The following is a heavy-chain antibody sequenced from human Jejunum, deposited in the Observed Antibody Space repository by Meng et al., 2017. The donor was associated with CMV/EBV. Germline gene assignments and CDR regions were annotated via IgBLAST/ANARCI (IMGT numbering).Heavy chain of an antibody. CDR2: ISYDGSNN. V-gene: IGHV3-30*04. CDR3: ARENWTGYYSYSLGGMDV. D-gene: IGHD3/OR15-3a*01. Sequence: SSAMHWVRPAPGKGLEWVAVISYDGSNNYYADSVKGRFTLSRDNSKSTLYLQMNSLRAEDTALYYCARENWTGYYSYSLGGMDVWGQGTTVTVSS. J-gene: IGHJ6*02. CDR1: SSA.